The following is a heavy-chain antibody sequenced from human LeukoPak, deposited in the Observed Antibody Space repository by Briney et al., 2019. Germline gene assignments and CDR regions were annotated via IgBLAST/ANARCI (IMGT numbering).Heavy chain of an antibody. CDR1: GLTFSSYG. CDR3: AKANYGSAPAGFDY. J-gene: IGHJ4*02. D-gene: IGHD3-10*01. CDR2: ISYDGSNK. Sequence: PGGSLRLSCAASGLTFSSYGMHWVRQAPGKGLEWVAVISYDGSNKYYADSVKGRFTISRDNSKNTLYLQMNSLRAEDTAVYYCAKANYGSAPAGFDYWGQGTLVTVSS. V-gene: IGHV3-30*18.